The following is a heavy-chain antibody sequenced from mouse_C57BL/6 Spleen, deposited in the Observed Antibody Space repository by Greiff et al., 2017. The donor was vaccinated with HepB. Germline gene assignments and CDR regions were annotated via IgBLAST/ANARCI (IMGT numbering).Heavy chain of an antibody. CDR1: GFTFSSYA. Sequence: EVMLVESGEGLVKPGGSLKLSCAASGFTFSSYAMSWVRQTPEKRLEWVAYISSGGDYIYYADTVKGRFTISRDNARNTLYLQMSSLKSEDTAMYYCTIYGNYDYYAMDYWGQGTSVTVSS. D-gene: IGHD2-1*01. CDR3: TIYGNYDYYAMDY. V-gene: IGHV5-9-1*02. J-gene: IGHJ4*01. CDR2: ISSGGDYI.